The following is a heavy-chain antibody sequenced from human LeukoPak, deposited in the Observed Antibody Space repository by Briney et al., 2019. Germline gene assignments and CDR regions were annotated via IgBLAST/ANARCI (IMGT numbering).Heavy chain of an antibody. CDR2: IYYSGST. J-gene: IGHJ3*02. CDR1: GGSISSYY. Sequence: SETLSLTCTVSGGSISSYYWSWIRQPPGKGLEWIGYIYYSGSTNYNPSLKSRVTISVDTSKNQFPLKLSSVTAADTAVYYCASSWADDSSGYYYGGAFDIWGQGTMVTVSS. CDR3: ASSWADDSSGYYYGGAFDI. V-gene: IGHV4-59*01. D-gene: IGHD3-22*01.